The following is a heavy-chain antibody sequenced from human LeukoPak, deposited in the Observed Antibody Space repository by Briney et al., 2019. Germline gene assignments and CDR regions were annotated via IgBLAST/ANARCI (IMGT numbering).Heavy chain of an antibody. Sequence: PGGSLRLSCAASGFTFSSYAMSWVRQAPGKGLEWVSAISGSGGSTYYAGSVKGRFTISRDNSKNTLYLQMNSLRAEDTAVYYCAKPEEIGYCSSTSCRDYWGQGTLVTVSS. CDR1: GFTFSSYA. V-gene: IGHV3-23*01. CDR3: AKPEEIGYCSSTSCRDY. D-gene: IGHD2-2*01. CDR2: ISGSGGST. J-gene: IGHJ4*02.